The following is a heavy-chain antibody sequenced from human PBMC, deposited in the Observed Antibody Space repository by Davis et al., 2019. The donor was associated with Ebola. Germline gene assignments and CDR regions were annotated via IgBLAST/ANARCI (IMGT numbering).Heavy chain of an antibody. D-gene: IGHD1-7*01. J-gene: IGHJ3*02. CDR3: ARDRAGITGTTCAFDI. CDR2: IYSGGST. CDR1: GFTVSSNY. V-gene: IGHV3-66*01. Sequence: GESLKISCAASGFTVSSNYMSWVRQAPGKGLEWVSVIYSGGSTYYADSVKGRFTISRDNSKNTLYLQMNSLRAEDTAVYYCARDRAGITGTTCAFDIWGQGTMVTVSS.